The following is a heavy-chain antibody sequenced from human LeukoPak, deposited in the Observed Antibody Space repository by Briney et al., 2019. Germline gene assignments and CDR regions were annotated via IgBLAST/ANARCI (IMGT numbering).Heavy chain of an antibody. CDR2: MNPNNGNA. CDR1: GYTFISND. D-gene: IGHD3-10*01. J-gene: IGHJ4*02. CDR3: ARGGELLWFGELLYY. V-gene: IGHV1-8*01. Sequence: ASVKVSCKASGYTFISNDINWVRQATGQGLEWMGWMNPNNGNAGYAQKFQGRVTMTRDTSISTAYMELSRLRSDDTAVYYCARGGELLWFGELLYYWGQGTLVTVSS.